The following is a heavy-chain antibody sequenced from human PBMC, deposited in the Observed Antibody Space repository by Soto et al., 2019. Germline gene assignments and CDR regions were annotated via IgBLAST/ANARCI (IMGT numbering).Heavy chain of an antibody. J-gene: IGHJ4*02. CDR1: GFTFSSYA. CDR2: ISGSGGST. Sequence: EVQLLESGGGLVQPGGSLRLSCAASGFTFSSYAMSWVRQAPGKGLERVSAISGSGGSTYYADSVKGRFTISRDNSKNTLYLQMNSLRAEDTAVYYCAKAPGGYCSGGSCYDFDYWGQGTLVTVSS. V-gene: IGHV3-23*01. CDR3: AKAPGGYCSGGSCYDFDY. D-gene: IGHD2-15*01.